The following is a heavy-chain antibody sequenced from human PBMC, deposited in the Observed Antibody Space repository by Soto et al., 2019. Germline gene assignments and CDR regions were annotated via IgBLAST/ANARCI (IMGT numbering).Heavy chain of an antibody. D-gene: IGHD6-13*01. Sequence: EVHLLESGGGLVQPGESLRLSCGGSGFTFSSCVMTWVRQAPGKGLEWVSCISDSGAGTHYADSVKGRFTISRDNSKNTMYLQMNNLRAEDTGVYYGAKGLSNGRWYAADWGQGTLVTVSS. CDR3: AKGLSNGRWYAAD. CDR1: GFTFSSCV. V-gene: IGHV3-23*01. J-gene: IGHJ4*02. CDR2: ISDSGAGT.